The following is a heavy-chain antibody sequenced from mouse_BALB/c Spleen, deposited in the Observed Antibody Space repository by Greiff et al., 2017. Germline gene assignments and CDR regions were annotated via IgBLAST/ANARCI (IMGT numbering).Heavy chain of an antibody. CDR1: GFSFTGYG. J-gene: IGHJ3*01. Sequence: QVQLKESGPGLVAPSQSLSITCTVSGFSFTGYGVNWVRQPPGKGLEWLGMIWGDGSTDYNPALKSRLSIIKDNSKSQVFLQMNSLQTDDAARYYCARSSTMITSEAWFAYWGQGTLVTVSA. V-gene: IGHV2-6-7*01. D-gene: IGHD2-4*01. CDR2: IWGDGST. CDR3: ARSSTMITSEAWFAY.